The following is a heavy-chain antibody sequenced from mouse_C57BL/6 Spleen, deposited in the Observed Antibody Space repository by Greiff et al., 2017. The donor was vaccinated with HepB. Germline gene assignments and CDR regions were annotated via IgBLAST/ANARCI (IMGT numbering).Heavy chain of an antibody. J-gene: IGHJ3*01. CDR1: GYSITSGYY. V-gene: IGHV3-6*01. CDR3: ARDTLYDGYYVLFAY. CDR2: ISYDGSN. Sequence: EESGPGLVKPSQSLSLTCSVTGYSITSGYYWNWIRQFPGNKLEWMGYISYDGSNNYNPSLKNRISITRDTSKNQFFLKLNSVTTEDTATYYCARDTLYDGYYVLFAYWGQGTLVTVSA. D-gene: IGHD2-3*01.